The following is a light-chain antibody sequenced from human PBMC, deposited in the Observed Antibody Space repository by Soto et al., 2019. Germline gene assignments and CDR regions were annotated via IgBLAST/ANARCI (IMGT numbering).Light chain of an antibody. Sequence: QSALTQPASVSGSPGQSITISCTGSSSDVGRYKYVSWYQHHPGKAPKLMIYDVNNRPSGVSNRFSGSKSGNTASLTISGLQAEDEADYYCFSYTTLNTRVFGTGTKLTVL. V-gene: IGLV2-14*03. CDR2: DVN. CDR3: FSYTTLNTRV. J-gene: IGLJ1*01. CDR1: SSDVGRYKY.